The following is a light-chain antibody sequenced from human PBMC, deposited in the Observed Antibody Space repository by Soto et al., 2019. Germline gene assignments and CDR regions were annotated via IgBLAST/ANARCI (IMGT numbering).Light chain of an antibody. CDR2: GAS. CDR1: QPVSDK. V-gene: IGKV3-15*01. J-gene: IGKJ4*01. Sequence: EVVMTQSPANLSLSPGARATLSCRASQPVSDKLAWYQQKPGQAPRLLIYGASTRATDIPARFSGSGSGTEFTLTISSLQSEDFALYYCQQYNNWPLTFGGGTKVDI. CDR3: QQYNNWPLT.